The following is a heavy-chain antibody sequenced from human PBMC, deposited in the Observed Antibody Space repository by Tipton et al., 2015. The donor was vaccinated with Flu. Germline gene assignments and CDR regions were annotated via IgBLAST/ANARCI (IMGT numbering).Heavy chain of an antibody. CDR2: IYYSGST. J-gene: IGHJ6*03. Sequence: TLSLTCTVSGGSISSYYWSWIRQPPGEGLEWIGYIYYSGSTNYNPSLKSRVTISVDTSKNQFSLKLSSVTAADTAVYYCARDDGYMDVWGKGTTVTVSS. CDR3: ARDDGYMDV. CDR1: GGSISSYY. D-gene: IGHD5-24*01. V-gene: IGHV4-59*01.